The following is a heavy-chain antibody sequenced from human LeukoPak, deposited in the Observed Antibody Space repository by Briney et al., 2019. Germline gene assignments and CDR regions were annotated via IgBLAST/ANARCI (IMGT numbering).Heavy chain of an antibody. D-gene: IGHD5-24*01. V-gene: IGHV1-24*01. CDR1: GYTLTELS. Sequence: ASVKVSCKVSGYTLTELSMHWVRHAPGKGLEWMGGFDPEDGETIYAQKFQGRVTMTEDTSTDTAYMELSSLRSEDTAVYYCATVERWLQLHAFDIWGQGTMVTVSS. CDR2: FDPEDGET. CDR3: ATVERWLQLHAFDI. J-gene: IGHJ3*02.